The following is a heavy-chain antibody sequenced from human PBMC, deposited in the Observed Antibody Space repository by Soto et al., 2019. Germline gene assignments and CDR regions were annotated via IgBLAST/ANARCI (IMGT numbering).Heavy chain of an antibody. V-gene: IGHV1-3*01. J-gene: IGHJ6*02. CDR2: INAGNGNT. D-gene: IGHD6-19*01. CDR1: GYTFTSYA. CDR3: ASKQWLEPYYYYYYGMDV. Sequence: GASVKVSCKASGYTFTSYAMHWVRQAPGQRLEWMGWINAGNGNTKYSQKFQGRVTITRDTSASTAYMELSSLRSEDTAVYYCASKQWLEPYYYYYYGMDVWGQGTTVTV.